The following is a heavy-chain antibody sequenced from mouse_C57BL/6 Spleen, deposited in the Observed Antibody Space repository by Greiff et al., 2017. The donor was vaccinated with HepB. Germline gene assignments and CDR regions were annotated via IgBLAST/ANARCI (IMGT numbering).Heavy chain of an antibody. Sequence: VQLQQSGAELVKPGASVKISCKASGYAFSSYWMNWVKQRPGKGLEWIGQIYPGDGDTNYNGKFKGKATLTADKSSSTAYMQLSSLTSEDSAVYFCARLYGSSYDYSMDYWGQGTSVTVSS. CDR1: GYAFSSYW. D-gene: IGHD1-1*01. V-gene: IGHV1-80*01. J-gene: IGHJ4*01. CDR3: ARLYGSSYDYSMDY. CDR2: IYPGDGDT.